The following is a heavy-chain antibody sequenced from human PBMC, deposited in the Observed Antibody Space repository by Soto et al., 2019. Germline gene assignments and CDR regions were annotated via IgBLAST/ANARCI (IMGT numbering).Heavy chain of an antibody. J-gene: IGHJ6*02. CDR3: AKVGYSSSSFGMDV. V-gene: IGHV3-23*01. CDR2: ISGSGGST. CDR1: GFTFSSYA. Sequence: EVQLLESGGGLVQPGGSLRLSSAASGFTFSSYAMSWVRQAPGKGLEWVSAISGSGGSTYYADSVKGRFTISRDNSKNTLYLQMNSLRAEDTAVYYCAKVGYSSSSFGMDVWGQGTTVTVSS. D-gene: IGHD6-13*01.